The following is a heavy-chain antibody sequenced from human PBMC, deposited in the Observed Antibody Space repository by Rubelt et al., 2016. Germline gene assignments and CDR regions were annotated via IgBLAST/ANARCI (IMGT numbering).Heavy chain of an antibody. D-gene: IGHD3-9*01. CDR3: ARVIGLDISAINFDY. V-gene: IGHV1-18*01. Sequence: QVQLVQSGAEVKKPGASVKVSCKASGYTFTSYGISWVRRAPGQGLEWMGWISAYNGNTNYAQKLQGRVTMTTDTSTSTDYMELRSLRSDDTAVYYCARVIGLDISAINFDYWGQGTLVTASS. J-gene: IGHJ4*02. CDR2: ISAYNGNT. CDR1: GYTFTSYG.